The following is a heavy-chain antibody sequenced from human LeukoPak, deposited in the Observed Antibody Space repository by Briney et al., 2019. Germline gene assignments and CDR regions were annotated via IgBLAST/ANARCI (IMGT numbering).Heavy chain of an antibody. CDR2: IYSGGTT. CDR3: ARDRDGVLHY. D-gene: IGHD2-8*01. Sequence: GGSLRLSCAASAFTVTTNYMSWVRQAPGKGLEWVSMIYSGGTTYYADSVKGRFTISRDNSKNTLYLQMNSLRAEHTAVYYCARDRDGVLHYWGQGTLVTVSS. V-gene: IGHV3-53*01. J-gene: IGHJ4*02. CDR1: AFTVTTNY.